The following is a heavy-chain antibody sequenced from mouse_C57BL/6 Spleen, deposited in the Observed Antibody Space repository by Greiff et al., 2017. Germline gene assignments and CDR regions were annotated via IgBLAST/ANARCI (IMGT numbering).Heavy chain of an antibody. CDR1: GYTFTSYW. D-gene: IGHD2-2*01. CDR2: INPNSGST. V-gene: IGHV1-64*01. CDR3: ARGYGYDEVYFDY. J-gene: IGHJ2*01. Sequence: VQLQQPGAELVKPGASVKLSCKASGYTFTSYWMHWVKPRPGQGLEWIGMINPNSGSTNYNEKFKSKATLTVDKASSTAYMQLSSLTSEDSAVYYCARGYGYDEVYFDYWGQGTTLTVSS.